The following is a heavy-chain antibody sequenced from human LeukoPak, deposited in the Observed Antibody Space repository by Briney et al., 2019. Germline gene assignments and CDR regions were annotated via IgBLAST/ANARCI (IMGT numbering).Heavy chain of an antibody. CDR1: GYTFTRYY. CDR3: ARGPSEYSSSSDTLDV. D-gene: IGHD6-6*01. J-gene: IGHJ3*01. V-gene: IGHV1-46*01. Sequence: ASVKVPCKASGYTFTRYYMHWVRQAPGQGLEWMGIINPSGGSTSYAQKFQVRVTMTRDTSTSTVYMELSSLRSEDTAVYYCARGPSEYSSSSDTLDVWGQGTMVTVSS. CDR2: INPSGGST.